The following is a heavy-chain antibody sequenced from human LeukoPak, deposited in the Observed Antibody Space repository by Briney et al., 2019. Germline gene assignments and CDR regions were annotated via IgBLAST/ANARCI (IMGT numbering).Heavy chain of an antibody. CDR3: VTGTTYYYYMDV. Sequence: ASVQFSCQASGYAFTCYYMHWVRQAPGQGLEWMGWINPNSGGTNYAQKFQGRVTMTRDTSISTAYMELSRLRSDDTAVYYCVTGTTYYYYMDVWGKGTTVTVSS. D-gene: IGHD1-7*01. V-gene: IGHV1-2*02. CDR1: GYAFTCYY. CDR2: INPNSGGT. J-gene: IGHJ6*03.